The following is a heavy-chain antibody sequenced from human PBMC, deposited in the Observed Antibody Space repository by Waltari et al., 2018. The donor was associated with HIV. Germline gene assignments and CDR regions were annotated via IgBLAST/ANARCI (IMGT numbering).Heavy chain of an antibody. Sequence: VRLVESGGGVIQPGGSLRLSCITSEVSFGTFGFHWVRQAPGRGLEWVSCIGCDASEEFELEAVKARFTVARDNSKNTLFLQMSGQRVDDTAIYFCAKDFKARGLEPSYIDSWGQGSSVTVSS. CDR1: EVSFGTFG. CDR3: AKDFKARGLEPSYIDS. V-gene: IGHV3-30*02. CDR2: IGCDASEE. J-gene: IGHJ4*02.